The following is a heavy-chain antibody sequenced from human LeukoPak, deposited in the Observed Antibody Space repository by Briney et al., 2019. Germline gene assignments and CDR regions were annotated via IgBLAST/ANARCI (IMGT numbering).Heavy chain of an antibody. CDR3: ARADYGDYDRRFDY. Sequence: QPGGSLRLSCAASGFTFSSYGMHWVRQAPGKGLEWVAVIWYDGSNKYYADSVKGRFTISRDNSKNTLYLQMNSLRAEDTAVYYCARADYGDYDRRFDYWGQGTLVTVSS. V-gene: IGHV3-33*01. D-gene: IGHD4-17*01. J-gene: IGHJ4*02. CDR1: GFTFSSYG. CDR2: IWYDGSNK.